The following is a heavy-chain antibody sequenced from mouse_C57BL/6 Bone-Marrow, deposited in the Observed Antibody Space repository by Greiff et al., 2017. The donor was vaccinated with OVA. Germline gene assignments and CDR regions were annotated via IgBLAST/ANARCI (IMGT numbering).Heavy chain of an antibody. V-gene: IGHV1-80*01. CDR2: IYPGDGDT. Sequence: LQQSGASVKISCKASGYAFSSYWMNWVKQRPGKGLEWIGQIYPGDGDTNYNGKFKGKATLTADKSSSTAYMQLSSLTSEDSAVYFCALGGSSYCWYFDVWGTGTTVTVSS. CDR3: ALGGSSYCWYFDV. J-gene: IGHJ1*03. CDR1: GYAFSSYW. D-gene: IGHD1-1*01.